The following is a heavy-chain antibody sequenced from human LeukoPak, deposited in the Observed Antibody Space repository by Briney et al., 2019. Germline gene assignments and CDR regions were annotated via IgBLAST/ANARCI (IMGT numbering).Heavy chain of an antibody. D-gene: IGHD6-13*01. V-gene: IGHV4-59*01. CDR1: GGSISSYY. Sequence: PSETLSLTCTVSGGSISSYYWSWIRQPPGKGLEWIGYIYYSGSTNYNPSLKSRVTISVDTSKNQFSLKLSSVTAADTAVYYCARSTGIAAAAFEIWGQGTLVTVSS. J-gene: IGHJ4*02. CDR3: ARSTGIAAAAFEI. CDR2: IYYSGST.